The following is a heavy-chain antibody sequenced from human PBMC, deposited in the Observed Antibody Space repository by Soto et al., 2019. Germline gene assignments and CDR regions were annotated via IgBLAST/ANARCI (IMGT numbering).Heavy chain of an antibody. CDR1: GGTFSSYT. D-gene: IGHD3-10*01. V-gene: IGHV1-69*02. CDR2: IIPILGIA. Sequence: QVQLVQSGAEVKKPGSSVKVSCKASGGTFSSYTISWVRQAPGQGLEWMARIIPILGIANYAQKFQGRVTITADKSTSTAYMELSSLRSEDTAVHYCARFRGSYRIDVWGQGTTVTVSS. J-gene: IGHJ6*02. CDR3: ARFRGSYRIDV.